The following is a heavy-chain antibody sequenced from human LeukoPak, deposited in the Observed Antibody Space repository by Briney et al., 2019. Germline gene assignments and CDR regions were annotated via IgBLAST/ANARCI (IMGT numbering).Heavy chain of an antibody. CDR1: GGSISSGGYY. CDR3: ARAHYDFWSGYQFNWFDP. D-gene: IGHD3-3*01. V-gene: IGHV4-31*03. CDR2: IYYSGST. J-gene: IGHJ5*02. Sequence: NPSETLSLTCTVSGGSISSGGYYWSWIRQHPGKGLEWIGYIYYSGSTYYNPSLKSRVTISVDTSKNQFSLKLSSVTAADTAVYYCARAHYDFWSGYQFNWFDPWGQGTLVTVSS.